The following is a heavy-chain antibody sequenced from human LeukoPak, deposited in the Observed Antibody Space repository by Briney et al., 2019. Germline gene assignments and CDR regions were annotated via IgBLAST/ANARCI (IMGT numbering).Heavy chain of an antibody. J-gene: IGHJ6*02. Sequence: ASVKVSCKASGGTFSSYAISWVRQAPGQGLEWMGGIIPIFGTANYAQKFQGRVTITADESTSTAYMELSSLRSEDTAVYYCARAYSVEQWLANYYYYGMDVWGQGTTVTVSS. CDR1: GGTFSSYA. D-gene: IGHD6-19*01. CDR2: IIPIFGTA. V-gene: IGHV1-69*13. CDR3: ARAYSVEQWLANYYYYGMDV.